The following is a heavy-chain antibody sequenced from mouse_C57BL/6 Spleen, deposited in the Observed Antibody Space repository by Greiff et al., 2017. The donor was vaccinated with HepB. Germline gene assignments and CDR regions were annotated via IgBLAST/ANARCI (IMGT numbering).Heavy chain of an antibody. J-gene: IGHJ1*03. CDR3: ARDLLRRGYFDV. D-gene: IGHD2-1*01. CDR1: GFTFSSYA. V-gene: IGHV5-4*01. Sequence: EVQRVESGGGLVKPGGSLKLSCAASGFTFSSYAMSWVRQTPEKRLEWVATISDGGSYTYYPDNVKGRFTNSRDNAKNNLYLQLSHLKSEDKARYYCARDLLRRGYFDVWGTGTTVTVSA. CDR2: ISDGGSYT.